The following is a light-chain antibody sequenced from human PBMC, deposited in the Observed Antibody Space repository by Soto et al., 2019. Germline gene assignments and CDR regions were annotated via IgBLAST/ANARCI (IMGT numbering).Light chain of an antibody. J-gene: IGKJ5*01. CDR2: GAS. CDR1: QSVSSN. Sequence: EIVLTQSPATLSVSPGERATLSCRASQSVSSNLAWYQHKPGQAPRLLIYGASTRATGIPARFSGSGSGTDFTLTISSLEPEDFAVYYCQQRSNWPPITFGQGTRLEI. V-gene: IGKV3-11*01. CDR3: QQRSNWPPIT.